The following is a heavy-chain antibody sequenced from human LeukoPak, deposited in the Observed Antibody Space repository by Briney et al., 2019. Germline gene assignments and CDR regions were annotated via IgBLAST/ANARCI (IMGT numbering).Heavy chain of an antibody. Sequence: SETLSLTCTVSGGSISSHYWSWIRQPPGKGLEWIGYIYYSGSTNYNPSLKSRVTISVDTSKNQFSLKLSSGAAADTAVYYCERAVGGYVLSYWGQGTLVTVSS. CDR1: GGSISSHY. J-gene: IGHJ4*02. CDR2: IYYSGST. D-gene: IGHD3-16*01. V-gene: IGHV4-59*11. CDR3: ERAVGGYVLSY.